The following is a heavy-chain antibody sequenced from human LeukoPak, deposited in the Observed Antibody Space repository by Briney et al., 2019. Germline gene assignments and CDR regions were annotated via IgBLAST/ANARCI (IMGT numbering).Heavy chain of an antibody. CDR2: ISSSSSYI. CDR3: ARDLYGYSGSPFDY. J-gene: IGHJ4*02. V-gene: IGHV3-21*01. CDR1: GFTFSSYE. D-gene: IGHD1-26*01. Sequence: PGGSLRLSCAASGFTFSSYEMNWVRQAPGKGLEWVSSISSSSSYIYYADSVKGRFTISRDNAKNSLYLQMNSLRAEDTAVYYCARDLYGYSGSPFDYWGQGTLVTVSS.